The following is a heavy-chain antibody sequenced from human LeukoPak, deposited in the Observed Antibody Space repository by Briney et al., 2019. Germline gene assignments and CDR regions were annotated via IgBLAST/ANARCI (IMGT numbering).Heavy chain of an antibody. J-gene: IGHJ6*02. CDR3: AKGVTKDSSSRYYYYYGMDV. V-gene: IGHV3-11*01. CDR2: MSSSGSMI. Sequence: PGGSLRLSCTASGFIFSEYYMSWIRQAPGKGLELISSMSSSGSMIYYADSVKGRFTISRDNAKNSLYLQMNSLRAEDTALYYCAKGVTKDSSSRYYYYYGMDVWGQGTTVTVSS. D-gene: IGHD6-6*01. CDR1: GFIFSEYY.